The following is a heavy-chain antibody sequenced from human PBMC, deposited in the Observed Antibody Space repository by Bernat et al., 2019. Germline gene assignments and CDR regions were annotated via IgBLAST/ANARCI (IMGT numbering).Heavy chain of an antibody. D-gene: IGHD6-19*01. CDR1: GGSISSSSYY. CDR2: IYYSGST. J-gene: IGHJ4*02. V-gene: IGHV4-39*01. Sequence: QLQLQESGPGLVKPSETLSLTCTVSGGSISSSSYYWGWIRQPPGKGLEWIGSIYYSGSTYYNPSLKSRVTISVDTSKNQFYLKLSSVTAADTAVYYCARHREQWLVRPLSFDYWGQGTLVTVSS. CDR3: ARHREQWLVRPLSFDY.